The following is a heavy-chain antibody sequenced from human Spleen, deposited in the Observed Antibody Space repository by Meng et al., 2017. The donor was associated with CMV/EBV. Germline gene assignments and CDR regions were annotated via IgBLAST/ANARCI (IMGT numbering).Heavy chain of an antibody. J-gene: IGHJ6*02. CDR1: GFTFSSYA. CDR2: ISYDGSNK. D-gene: IGHD3-3*01. CDR3: ARVLTIFVGGCMDV. Sequence: GGSLRLSCAASGFTFSSYAMHWVRQAPGKGLEWVAVISYDGSNKYYADSVKGRFTISRDNSKNTLYLQMNSLRAEDTAVYYCARVLTIFVGGCMDVWGQGTTVTVSS. V-gene: IGHV3-30*04.